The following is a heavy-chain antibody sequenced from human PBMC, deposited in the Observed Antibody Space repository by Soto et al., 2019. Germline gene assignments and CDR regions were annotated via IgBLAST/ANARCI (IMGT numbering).Heavy chain of an antibody. CDR3: AKAREYNYALDH. J-gene: IGHJ4*02. V-gene: IGHV3-23*01. CDR2: IDGSTEST. D-gene: IGHD2-2*01. Sequence: GGSLRLSCAASGFTFGSYAMSWVRQAPGKGLEWVSVIDGSTESTYYVDSVKGRFTISRDNSKNTLYLQMNSLGVEDTAVYYCAKAREYNYALDHWGQGILVTVSS. CDR1: GFTFGSYA.